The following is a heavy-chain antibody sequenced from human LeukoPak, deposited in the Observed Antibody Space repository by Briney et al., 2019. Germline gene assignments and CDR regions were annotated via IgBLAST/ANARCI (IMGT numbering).Heavy chain of an antibody. CDR2: IYYSGST. J-gene: IGHJ5*02. CDR1: GGSISSYY. Sequence: SPSETLCLTCTVSGGSISSYYWSWIRQPPGKGLEWIGYIYYSGSTNYNPSLKSRVTISVDTSKNQFSLKLSSVTAADTAVYYCAREYYSSSLVNWFDPWGQGTLVTVSS. CDR3: AREYYSSSLVNWFDP. V-gene: IGHV4-59*12. D-gene: IGHD6-6*01.